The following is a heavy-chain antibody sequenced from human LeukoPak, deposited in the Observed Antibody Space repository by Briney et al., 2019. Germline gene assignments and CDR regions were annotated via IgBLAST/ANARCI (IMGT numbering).Heavy chain of an antibody. Sequence: GGSLRLSCAASGFTFSNYWITWVRQAPGKGLEWVANIKQDGSEKYYVDSVKGRFTISRDNAKTSLYLQMNSLRAEDTALYYCAREGHPRGTFDYWGQGILVTVSS. CDR1: GFTFSNYW. CDR2: IKQDGSEK. D-gene: IGHD2-15*01. V-gene: IGHV3-7*05. J-gene: IGHJ4*02. CDR3: AREGHPRGTFDY.